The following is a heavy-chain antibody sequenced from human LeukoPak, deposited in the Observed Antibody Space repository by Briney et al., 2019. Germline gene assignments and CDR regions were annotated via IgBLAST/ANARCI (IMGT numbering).Heavy chain of an antibody. CDR3: ASFAIIDY. V-gene: IGHV3-74*01. CDR1: GFTFSSYW. CDR2: ITSDGSST. Sequence: PGGSLRLSCAASGFTFSSYWMHWVRQVPGKGLVWVSYITSDGSSTTYADSVKGRFTISRDNAENILYLQMNSLRAEDTAVYFCASFAIIDYWGQGSLVTVSS. J-gene: IGHJ4*02. D-gene: IGHD5-12*01.